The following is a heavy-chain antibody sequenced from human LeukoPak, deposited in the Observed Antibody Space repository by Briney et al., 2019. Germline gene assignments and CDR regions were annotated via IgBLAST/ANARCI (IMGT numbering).Heavy chain of an antibody. D-gene: IGHD6-19*01. V-gene: IGHV4-4*07. Sequence: PSETLSLTCTVSGCSISSYYWSWIRQPAGKGLEWIGRIYTSGSTNYNPSLERRVSTSVDNAKNPFAVQLRSVNAAETAVYYCATGIAVADYYFDYWGQGTLVTVSS. CDR2: IYTSGST. J-gene: IGHJ4*02. CDR3: ATGIAVADYYFDY. CDR1: GCSISSYY.